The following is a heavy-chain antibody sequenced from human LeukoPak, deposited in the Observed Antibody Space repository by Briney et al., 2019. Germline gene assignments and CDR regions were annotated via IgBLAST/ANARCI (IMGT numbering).Heavy chain of an antibody. Sequence: GGSLRLSCAASGFTFSSYAMSWVRQAPGKGLEWVSGISGSGDNTYYADSVKGRFTISRDNSKNTLYVQVNSLGTEDTAAYYCAKGSYYDSSGSFYFNYWGQGTLFTVSS. CDR1: GFTFSSYA. D-gene: IGHD3-22*01. CDR2: ISGSGDNT. V-gene: IGHV3-23*01. CDR3: AKGSYYDSSGSFYFNY. J-gene: IGHJ4*02.